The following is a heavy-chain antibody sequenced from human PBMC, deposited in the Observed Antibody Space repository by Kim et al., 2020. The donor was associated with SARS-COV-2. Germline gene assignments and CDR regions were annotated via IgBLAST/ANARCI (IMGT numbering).Heavy chain of an antibody. D-gene: IGHD3-22*01. CDR2: ISYDGSDT. CDR1: GFTFSTSG. J-gene: IGHJ3*02. CDR3: AKDPRSGYYFGYAFHI. Sequence: GGSLRLSCAASGFTFSTSGMHWVRQAPGKGLEWVALISYDGSDTYYADSVKGRFTISRDNSKNTLYLQMNSLRTEDTAVYYCAKDPRSGYYFGYAFHIWGQGTMVTVSS. V-gene: IGHV3-30*18.